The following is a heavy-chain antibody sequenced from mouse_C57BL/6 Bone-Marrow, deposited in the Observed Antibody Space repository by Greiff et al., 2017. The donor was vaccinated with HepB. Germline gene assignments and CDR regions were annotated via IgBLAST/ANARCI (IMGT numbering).Heavy chain of an antibody. J-gene: IGHJ4*01. CDR1: GFTFSDYG. Sequence: DVMLVESGGGLVQPGGSLKLSCAASGFTFSDYGMAWVRQAPRKGPEWVAFISNLAYSIYYADTVTGRFTISRENAKNTLYLEMSSLRSEDTAMYYCARHQLRLDYYAMDYWGQGTSVTVSS. CDR2: ISNLAYSI. V-gene: IGHV5-15*01. D-gene: IGHD3-2*02. CDR3: ARHQLRLDYYAMDY.